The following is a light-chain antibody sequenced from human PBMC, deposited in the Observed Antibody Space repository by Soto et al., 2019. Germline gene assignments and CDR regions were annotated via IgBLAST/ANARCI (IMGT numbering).Light chain of an antibody. CDR3: CSYAGSTTFV. CDR2: EAT. J-gene: IGLJ1*01. CDR1: SSYFGTYNL. Sequence: QSALTQPASVSGSPGQSITISCTGTSSYFGTYNLVSWYQHHPGKAPKLLIYEATKRPPGVSDRFSGSKSGYTASLTISGLQAEDGADYYCCSYAGSTTFVFETGNKLPS. V-gene: IGLV2-23*01.